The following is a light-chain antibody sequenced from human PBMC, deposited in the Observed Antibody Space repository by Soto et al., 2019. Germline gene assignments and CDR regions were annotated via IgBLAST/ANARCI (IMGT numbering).Light chain of an antibody. CDR3: QQLRNWPLIT. V-gene: IGKV3-15*01. J-gene: IGKJ5*01. CDR1: QSVSRN. Sequence: ERVMTKYTATLSVSPGERATLSCRASQSVSRNLAWYQQKPGQAPRLLIYGASTRATGIPARFSGSGYVTDCTLTISSLVPEDFAVYYCQQLRNWPLITSCHRTLLEV. CDR2: GAS.